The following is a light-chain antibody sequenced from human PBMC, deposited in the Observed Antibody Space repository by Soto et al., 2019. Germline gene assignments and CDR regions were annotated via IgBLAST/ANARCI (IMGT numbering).Light chain of an antibody. Sequence: QSALTQPASVSGSPGQSITISCTGTSSDVGSYNLVSWYQQHPGKAPKLMIYEGSKRPSGVSSRFSGSKSGNTASLTISGLQAEDEAEYYCSSYTNINTRACVFGTGTKLTVL. CDR1: SSDVGSYNL. CDR3: SSYTNINTRACV. J-gene: IGLJ1*01. CDR2: EGS. V-gene: IGLV2-14*02.